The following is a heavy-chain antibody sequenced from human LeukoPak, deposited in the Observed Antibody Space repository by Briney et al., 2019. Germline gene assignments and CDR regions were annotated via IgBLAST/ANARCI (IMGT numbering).Heavy chain of an antibody. D-gene: IGHD6-6*01. CDR2: IYPGDSDT. J-gene: IGHJ6*02. Sequence: PGASLQISCKGSGSIFTSYWIGWVRQLPGKGLEWMGIIYPGDSDTRYSPSFQGQVTISADKSISTAYLQWSSLKASDTAMYYCARHRRYSSSYDYYYYGMDVWGQGTTVTVSS. CDR1: GSIFTSYW. V-gene: IGHV5-51*01. CDR3: ARHRRYSSSYDYYYYGMDV.